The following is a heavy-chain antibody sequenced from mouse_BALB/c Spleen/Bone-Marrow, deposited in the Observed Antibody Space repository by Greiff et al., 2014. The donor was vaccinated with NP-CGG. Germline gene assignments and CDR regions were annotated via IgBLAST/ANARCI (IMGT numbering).Heavy chain of an antibody. V-gene: IGHV1S81*02. CDR1: GYTFTSYW. Sequence: VKLMESGAELVKPGASVKLPCKASGYTFTSYWMHWVKQRPGQGLEWIGEINPSNGRTNYNEKFKSKATLTVDKSSSTAYMQLSSLTSEDSAVYYCARSGYDGFAYWGQGTQVTVSA. J-gene: IGHJ3*01. CDR3: ARSGYDGFAY. D-gene: IGHD2-2*01. CDR2: INPSNGRT.